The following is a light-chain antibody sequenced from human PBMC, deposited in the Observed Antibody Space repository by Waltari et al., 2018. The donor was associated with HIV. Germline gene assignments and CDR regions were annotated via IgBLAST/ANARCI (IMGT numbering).Light chain of an antibody. Sequence: SALTQPPYASGSPGQSVTIPCTGTSSDVAGYNTVAWYQQHPGKAPKRRVYEVTRRPPGVPNRFSGSKSGNTASLTVSGLQAEDEADYYCVSYAGVRDRWVFGGGTKLTVL. V-gene: IGLV2-8*01. CDR2: EVT. CDR3: VSYAGVRDRWV. J-gene: IGLJ3*02. CDR1: SSDVAGYNT.